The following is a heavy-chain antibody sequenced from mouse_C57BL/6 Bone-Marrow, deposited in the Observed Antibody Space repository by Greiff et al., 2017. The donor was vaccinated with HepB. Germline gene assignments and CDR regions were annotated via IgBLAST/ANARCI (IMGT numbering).Heavy chain of an antibody. D-gene: IGHD1-1*01. CDR3: ARGTAYGSSHYFDY. V-gene: IGHV1-81*01. J-gene: IGHJ2*01. CDR1: GYTFTSYG. Sequence: QVQLQQSGAELARPGASVKLSCKASGYTFTSYGISWVKQRTGQGLEWIGEIYPRSGNTYYNEKFKGKATLTADKSSSTAYMELLSLTSEDSAVYFCARGTAYGSSHYFDYWGQGTTLTVSS. CDR2: IYPRSGNT.